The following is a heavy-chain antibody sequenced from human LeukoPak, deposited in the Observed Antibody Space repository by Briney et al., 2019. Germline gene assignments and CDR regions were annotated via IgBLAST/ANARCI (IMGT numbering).Heavy chain of an antibody. J-gene: IGHJ6*02. CDR2: ISAYNGNT. Sequence: WASMKVSCKASGYSFTSYAINWVRQAPGQGLEWMGWISAYNGNTDYAQKLQGRVTMTTDTSTSTAYMELRSLTSDDTAVYYCARDPLRSTWSTYYNALDVWGQGTTVTVSS. V-gene: IGHV1-18*01. CDR3: ARDPLRSTWSTYYNALDV. D-gene: IGHD6-13*01. CDR1: GYSFTSYA.